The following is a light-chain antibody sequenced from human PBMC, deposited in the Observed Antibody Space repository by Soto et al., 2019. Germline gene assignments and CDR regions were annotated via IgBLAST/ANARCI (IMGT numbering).Light chain of an antibody. Sequence: DIQMTQSPSSLSASVGDRVAITCRASQDISSFLNWYQHKPGRAPKLLIYGASSLQSGVQSRFSGSGSGTDFTLTIRSLQSEDFATYYCQQSDRHPPTFGQGTKVDIK. CDR1: QDISSF. CDR3: QQSDRHPPT. CDR2: GAS. J-gene: IGKJ1*01. V-gene: IGKV1-39*01.